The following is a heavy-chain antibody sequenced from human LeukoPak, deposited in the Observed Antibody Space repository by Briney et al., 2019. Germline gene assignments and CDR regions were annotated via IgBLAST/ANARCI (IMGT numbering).Heavy chain of an antibody. V-gene: IGHV4-39*01. Sequence: SETLSLTCSVSGGSIGRSSYYWGWTRQPPGKGLEWIGSIYYSGGTYYNPSLKSRVTISVDTSRNQFSLKLGSVTAADTAVNYCARHGSIATGAFTYWGQGTLVTVSS. J-gene: IGHJ4*02. D-gene: IGHD6-13*01. CDR1: GGSIGRSSYY. CDR2: IYYSGGT. CDR3: ARHGSIATGAFTY.